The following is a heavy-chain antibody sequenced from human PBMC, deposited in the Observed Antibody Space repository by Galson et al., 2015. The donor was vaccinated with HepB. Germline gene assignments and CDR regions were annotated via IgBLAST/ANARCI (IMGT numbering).Heavy chain of an antibody. CDR1: GFTFSSYG. V-gene: IGHV1-18*01. Sequence: SVKVSCKASGFTFSSYGVSWVRQAPGQGLEWMGWIGADNGNTNYTQKLQGRVTLTTDTSTSTAYMELRSLRSDDTAVYYCARDDPFGNFLPPDHWGQGTLVTVSS. D-gene: IGHD3-3*01. J-gene: IGHJ5*02. CDR3: ARDDPFGNFLPPDH. CDR2: IGADNGNT.